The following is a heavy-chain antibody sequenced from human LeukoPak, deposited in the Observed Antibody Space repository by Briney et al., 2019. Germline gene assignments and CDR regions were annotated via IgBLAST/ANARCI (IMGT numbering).Heavy chain of an antibody. J-gene: IGHJ6*02. CDR3: ARGLYYYDSSGYYYPITYYYYYGMDV. CDR1: GGSFSGYY. Sequence: SETLSLTCAVYGGSFSGYYWSWIRQPPGKGLEWIGEINHSGSTNYNPSLKSRVTILVDTSKNQFSLKLSSVTAADTAVYYCARGLYYYDSSGYYYPITYYYYYGMDVWGQGTTVTVSS. D-gene: IGHD3-22*01. CDR2: INHSGST. V-gene: IGHV4-34*01.